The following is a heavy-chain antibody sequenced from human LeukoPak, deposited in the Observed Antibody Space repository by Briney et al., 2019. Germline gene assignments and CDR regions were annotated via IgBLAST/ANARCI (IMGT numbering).Heavy chain of an antibody. Sequence: PGGSLRLSCAASGFTFSSSAMSWVRQAPGNGLEWVSSIRGSGDSTYHADSVKGRFTISRDSSKNTLYLQMNSLRVEDTAVYYCARDPSSGYFYFDYWGQGTLVTVSS. J-gene: IGHJ4*02. V-gene: IGHV3-23*01. CDR1: GFTFSSSA. CDR2: IRGSGDST. CDR3: ARDPSSGYFYFDY. D-gene: IGHD3-22*01.